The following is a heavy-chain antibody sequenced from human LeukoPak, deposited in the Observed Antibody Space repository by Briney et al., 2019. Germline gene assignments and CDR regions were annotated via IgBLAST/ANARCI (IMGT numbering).Heavy chain of an antibody. CDR1: GGSISSSSYY. J-gene: IGHJ4*02. Sequence: SETLSLTCTVSGGSISSSSYYWGWIRQPPGKGLEWIGSIYYSGSTYYNPSLKSRVTISVDTSKNQFSLKLSSVTAADTAVYYCARRERYSSFDYWGQGTLVTVSS. V-gene: IGHV4-39*01. D-gene: IGHD6-13*01. CDR3: ARRERYSSFDY. CDR2: IYYSGST.